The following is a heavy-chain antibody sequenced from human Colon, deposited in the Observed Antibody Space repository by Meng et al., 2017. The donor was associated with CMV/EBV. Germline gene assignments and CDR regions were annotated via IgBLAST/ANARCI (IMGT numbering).Heavy chain of an antibody. Sequence: GGSLRLSCAAFGFTFSSDVMHWVRQAPGKGLVWVARISHDGTITTYVDSVKGRFTISRDNARNTLYLQMNSLRAEDTAVYYCARDRNWIFDYWGRGTLVTVSS. V-gene: IGHV3-74*03. CDR2: ISHDGTIT. J-gene: IGHJ4*02. D-gene: IGHD1-1*01. CDR1: GFTFSSDV. CDR3: ARDRNWIFDY.